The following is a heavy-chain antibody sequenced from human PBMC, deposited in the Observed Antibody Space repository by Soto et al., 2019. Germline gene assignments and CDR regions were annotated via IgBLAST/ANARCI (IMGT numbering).Heavy chain of an antibody. J-gene: IGHJ4*02. CDR3: ARLPYSYSGYDETYFDY. CDR2: IYHSGTT. Sequence: SATLSLTCAVSGDSISSGYYWAWIRQPPGKWLEWVASIYHSGTTYYNPSLTSRVTISVDTSKNQFSLKLRSVTAADTAVYYCARLPYSYSGYDETYFDYWGQGTLVT. CDR1: GDSISSGYY. D-gene: IGHD5-12*01. V-gene: IGHV4-38-2*01.